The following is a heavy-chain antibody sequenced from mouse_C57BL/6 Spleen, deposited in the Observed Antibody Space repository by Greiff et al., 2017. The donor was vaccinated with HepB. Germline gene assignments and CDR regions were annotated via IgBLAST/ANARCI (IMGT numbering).Heavy chain of an antibody. CDR2: IYPGDGDT. J-gene: IGHJ2*01. CDR1: GYAFSSYW. Sequence: VQLQQSGAELVKPGASVKISCKASGYAFSSYWMNWVKQRPGKGLEWIGQIYPGDGDTNYNGKFKGKATLTADKSSSTAYMQLSSLTSEDSAVYFGARWGYYGNYGFDYWGQGTTLTVSS. V-gene: IGHV1-80*01. CDR3: ARWGYYGNYGFDY. D-gene: IGHD2-1*01.